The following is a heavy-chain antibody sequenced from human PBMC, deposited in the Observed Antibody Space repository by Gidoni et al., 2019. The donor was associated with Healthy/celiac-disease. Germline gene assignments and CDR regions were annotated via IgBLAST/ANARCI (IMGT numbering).Heavy chain of an antibody. J-gene: IGHJ6*02. CDR1: GFTFSSYA. Sequence: EVQLLESGGGLVQPGGSLRLSCAASGFTFSSYAMSWVRQAPGKGLEWVSAISGSGGSTYYADSVKGRFTISRDNSKNTLYLQMNSLRAEDTAVYYCAKDLRVTPSSLYYGMDVWGQGTTVTVSS. CDR2: ISGSGGST. CDR3: AKDLRVTPSSLYYGMDV. D-gene: IGHD2-21*02. V-gene: IGHV3-23*01.